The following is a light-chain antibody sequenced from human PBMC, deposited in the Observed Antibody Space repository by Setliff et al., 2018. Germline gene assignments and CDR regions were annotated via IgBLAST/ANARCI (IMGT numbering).Light chain of an antibody. J-gene: IGLJ1*01. Sequence: QSVLTQPPSASGTPGQRVTISCSGSSSNIGSNYVYWYQQLPGTAPKLLIYRNNQRPSGVPDRFSGSKSGTSASLAISGLRSEDEADYYCAAWDDSLSGLVFGTGTKGTVL. CDR1: SSNIGSNY. V-gene: IGLV1-47*01. CDR3: AAWDDSLSGLV. CDR2: RNN.